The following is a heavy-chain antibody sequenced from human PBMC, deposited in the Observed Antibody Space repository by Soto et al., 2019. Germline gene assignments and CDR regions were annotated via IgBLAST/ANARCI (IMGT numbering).Heavy chain of an antibody. CDR1: GYTFSDYG. J-gene: IGHJ4*02. D-gene: IGHD1-26*01. V-gene: IGHV1-18*01. CDR2: ISANNGNT. CDR3: AKYGEGSTWETLHYFDY. Sequence: ASVKVSCKASGYTFSDYGISWMRQAPGQGLEWMGWISANNGNTNYAQKLQGRVTMTTNTYTGTAYMELRSLRSDDTAVYYCAKYGEGSTWETLHYFDYWGQGTLVTVSS.